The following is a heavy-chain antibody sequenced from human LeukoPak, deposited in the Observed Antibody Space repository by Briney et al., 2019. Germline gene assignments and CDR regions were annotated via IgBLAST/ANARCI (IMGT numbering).Heavy chain of an antibody. Sequence: PETLSLTCAVYGGSFSGYYWSWIRQPPGKGLEWIGEINHSGSTNYNPSLKSRVTISVDTSKNQFSLKLSSVTAADTAVYYCARIAAAGTDYWGQGTLVTVSS. CDR3: ARIAAAGTDY. CDR2: INHSGST. D-gene: IGHD6-13*01. J-gene: IGHJ4*02. CDR1: GGSFSGYY. V-gene: IGHV4-34*01.